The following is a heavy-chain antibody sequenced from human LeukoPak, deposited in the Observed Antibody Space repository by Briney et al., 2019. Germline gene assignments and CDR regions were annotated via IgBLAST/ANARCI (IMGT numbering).Heavy chain of an antibody. Sequence: SETLSLTCTVSGGSVSSGSYYWSRIRQPPGKGLEWIGCIYYSGSTNYNPSLKSRVTISVDTSKNQFSLKLSSVTAADTAVYYCARAVVTAIFDYWGQGTLVTVSS. V-gene: IGHV4-61*01. J-gene: IGHJ4*02. D-gene: IGHD2-2*01. CDR1: GGSVSSGSYY. CDR2: IYYSGST. CDR3: ARAVVTAIFDY.